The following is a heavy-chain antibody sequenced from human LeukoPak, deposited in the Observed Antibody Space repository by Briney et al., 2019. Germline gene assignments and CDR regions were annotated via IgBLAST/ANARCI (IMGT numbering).Heavy chain of an antibody. J-gene: IGHJ4*02. CDR1: GFTFSSYG. V-gene: IGHV3-30*18. CDR2: ISYDGSNK. CDR3: AKDYYDSSGYYPSQDY. Sequence: GGSLRLSCAASGFTFSSYGMHWVRQAPGKGLEWVAVISYDGSNKYYADSVKGRFTISRDNSKNTLYLQMNSLRAEDTAVYYCAKDYYDSSGYYPSQDYWGQGTLVTVSS. D-gene: IGHD3-22*01.